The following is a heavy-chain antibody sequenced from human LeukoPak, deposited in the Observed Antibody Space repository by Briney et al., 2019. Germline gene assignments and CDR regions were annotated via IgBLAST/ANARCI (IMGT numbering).Heavy chain of an antibody. Sequence: GGSLRLSCAASGFTVSSNYMSWVRQAPGKGLEWVSVIYSGGSTDYADSVKGRFTISRDNAKNSLYLQMNSLRAEDTAVYYCARDFYGSGYYFDYWGQGTLVTVSS. CDR2: IYSGGST. V-gene: IGHV3-53*01. J-gene: IGHJ4*02. D-gene: IGHD3-10*01. CDR3: ARDFYGSGYYFDY. CDR1: GFTVSSNY.